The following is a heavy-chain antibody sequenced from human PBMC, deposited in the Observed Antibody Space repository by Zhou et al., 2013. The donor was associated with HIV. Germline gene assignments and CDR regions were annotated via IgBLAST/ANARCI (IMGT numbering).Heavy chain of an antibody. CDR1: GYTFTSYY. Sequence: QVQLVQSGAEVKKPGASVKVSCKASGYTFTSYYMHWVRQAPGQGLEWMGKINPSGGSTSYAQKFQGRVTITADESTSTAYMELSSLRSEDTAVYYCARDGPYYYDSSGYDPARYFDYWGQGTLVTVSS. V-gene: IGHV1-46*01. J-gene: IGHJ4*02. CDR3: ARDGPYYYDSSGYDPARYFDY. CDR2: INPSGGST. D-gene: IGHD3-22*01.